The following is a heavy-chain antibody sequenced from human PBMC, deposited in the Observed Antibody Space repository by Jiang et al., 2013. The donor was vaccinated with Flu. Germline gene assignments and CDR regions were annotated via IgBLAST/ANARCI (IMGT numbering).Heavy chain of an antibody. CDR3: ARAKREGFGQWLVTLDY. D-gene: IGHD6-19*01. Sequence: LKSRVTISVDKSKNQFSLKLSSVTAADTAVYYCARAKREGFGQWLVTLDYWGQGTLVTVSS. V-gene: IGHV4-4*02. J-gene: IGHJ4*02.